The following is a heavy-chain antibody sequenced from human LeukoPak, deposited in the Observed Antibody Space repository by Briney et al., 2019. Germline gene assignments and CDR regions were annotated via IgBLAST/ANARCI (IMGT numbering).Heavy chain of an antibody. V-gene: IGHV1-2*02. J-gene: IGHJ4*02. D-gene: IGHD6-13*01. CDR1: GYTFTGYY. CDR3: ARDGSIAAAGGFDD. CDR2: INPNSGGT. Sequence: ASVKVSCKASGYTFTGYYMHWVRQAPGQGLEWMGWINPNSGGTNYAQKFQGRVTMTRDTSISTAYMELSRLRSDDTAVYYCARDGSIAAAGGFDDWGQGTLVTVSS.